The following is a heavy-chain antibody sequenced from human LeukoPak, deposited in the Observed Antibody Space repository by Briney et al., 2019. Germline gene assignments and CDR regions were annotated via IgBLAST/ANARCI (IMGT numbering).Heavy chain of an antibody. CDR3: ARENGYKYDY. CDR2: IYHSGST. V-gene: IGHV4-59*01. Sequence: NPSETLSLTCTVSGESISGFYWTWIRQPPGKGLEWIGSIYHSGSTNYNPSLKSRVTISVDTSKNQFSLKLRSVTAADTAVYYCARENGYKYDYWGQGTLVTVSS. D-gene: IGHD5-24*01. J-gene: IGHJ4*02. CDR1: GESISGFY.